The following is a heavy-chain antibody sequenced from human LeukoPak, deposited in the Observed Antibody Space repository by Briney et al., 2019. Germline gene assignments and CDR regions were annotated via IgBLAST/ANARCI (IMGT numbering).Heavy chain of an antibody. D-gene: IGHD5-24*01. Sequence: SETLSLTFTVSGGSISSYYWSWIRQPPGKGLEWIGYVYYSGSTKYNPSLESRVTISVDTSKNQFSLKLSSVTAADTAVYYCARNGGHGYNYDYWGQGILVTVSS. CDR2: VYYSGST. CDR3: ARNGGHGYNYDY. J-gene: IGHJ4*02. CDR1: GGSISSYY. V-gene: IGHV4-59*01.